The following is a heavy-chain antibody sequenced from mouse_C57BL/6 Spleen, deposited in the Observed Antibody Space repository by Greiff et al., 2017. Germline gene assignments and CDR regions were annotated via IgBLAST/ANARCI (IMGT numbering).Heavy chain of an antibody. D-gene: IGHD2-5*01. CDR3: ARGYSNYVWYFDV. Sequence: QVQLQPGAELVKPGASVKLSCKASGYTFTSYWMHWVKQRRGRGLEWIGRIDPNSGGTKYNEKFKSKATLTVDKPSSTAYMQLSSLTSEDSAVYYCARGYSNYVWYFDVWGTGTTVTVSS. V-gene: IGHV1-72*01. CDR2: IDPNSGGT. CDR1: GYTFTSYW. J-gene: IGHJ1*03.